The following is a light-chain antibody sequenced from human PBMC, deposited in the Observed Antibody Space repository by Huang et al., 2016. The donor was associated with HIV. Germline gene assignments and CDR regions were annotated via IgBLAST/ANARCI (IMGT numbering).Light chain of an antibody. J-gene: IGKJ3*01. V-gene: IGKV3-20*01. CDR1: QSVRSSY. CDR2: GAS. CDR3: QQYGSSPLFT. Sequence: EIVLTQSPGTLSLSPGERATLSCRASQSVRSSYLAWYQQKPGQAPRLLIYGASSRATVIPDRFSGSGSGTDFTLTISRLEPEDFAVYYCQQYGSSPLFTFGPGTKVDIK.